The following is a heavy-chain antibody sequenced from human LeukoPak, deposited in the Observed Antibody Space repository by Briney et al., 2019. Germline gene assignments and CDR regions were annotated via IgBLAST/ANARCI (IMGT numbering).Heavy chain of an antibody. J-gene: IGHJ5*02. V-gene: IGHV3-23*01. Sequence: PGGSLRLSCTASGFTFGDYAMSWFRQAPGKGLEWVSALSASGGTTYYADSVEGRFTTSRDNSKNTLYLHMNSLRAEDTAVYYCAKLPREYCSSTSCPNWFDTWGQGTLVTVSS. CDR2: LSASGGTT. D-gene: IGHD2-2*01. CDR1: GFTFGDYA. CDR3: AKLPREYCSSTSCPNWFDT.